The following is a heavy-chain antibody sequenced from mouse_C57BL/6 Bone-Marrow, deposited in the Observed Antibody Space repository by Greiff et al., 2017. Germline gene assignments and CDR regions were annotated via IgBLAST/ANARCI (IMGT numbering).Heavy chain of an antibody. CDR1: GYAFTNYL. V-gene: IGHV1-54*01. CDR2: INPGSGGT. Sequence: VQLQQSGAELVRPGTSVKVSCKASGYAFTNYLIEWVKQRPGQGLEWIGVINPGSGGTNYNEKFKGKATLTADKSSSTAYMQLSSLTSDDSAVYICARCPWCAYWGQGTLVTVSA. J-gene: IGHJ3*01. CDR3: ARCPWCAY.